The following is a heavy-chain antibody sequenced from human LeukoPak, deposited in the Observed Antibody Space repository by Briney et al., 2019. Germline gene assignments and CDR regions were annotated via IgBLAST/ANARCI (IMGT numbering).Heavy chain of an antibody. Sequence: SETLSLTCAVYGGSFSGYYWSWIRQPPGKGLEWIGEINHSGSTNYNPSLKSRVTISVDTSKNQFSLKLSSVTAADTAVYYCARVPYYYDSSGYYMNDYWGQGTLVTVSS. CDR3: ARVPYYYDSSGYYMNDY. J-gene: IGHJ4*02. V-gene: IGHV4-34*01. D-gene: IGHD3-22*01. CDR1: GGSFSGYY. CDR2: INHSGST.